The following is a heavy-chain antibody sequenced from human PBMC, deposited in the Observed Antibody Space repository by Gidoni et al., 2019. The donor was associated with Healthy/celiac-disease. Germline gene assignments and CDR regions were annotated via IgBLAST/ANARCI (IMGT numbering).Heavy chain of an antibody. CDR3: AKDPDPYCGADCLHYFDY. J-gene: IGHJ4*02. CDR1: GFPFSNYA. D-gene: IGHD2-21*01. Sequence: EVQLLESGGGLVQRGGSLRLSCGASGFPFSNYAMSWVRQAPGKGLEWVSVISGSGGRPQWASVFSGGGVTPYYADSVKGRFTISRDNSKNTLYLQMNSLRAEDTAIYYCAKDPDPYCGADCLHYFDYWGQGILVTVSS. V-gene: IGHV3-23*01. CDR2: ISGSGGRPQWASVFSGGGVTP.